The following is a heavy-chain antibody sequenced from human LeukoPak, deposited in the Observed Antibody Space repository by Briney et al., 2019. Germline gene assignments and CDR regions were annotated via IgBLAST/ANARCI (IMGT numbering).Heavy chain of an antibody. V-gene: IGHV1-46*01. CDR3: ATTYGDYGGRRGDAFDI. Sequence: GASVKVSCKASGYTFTSYYMHWVRQAPGQGLEWMGIINPSGGSTSYAQKFQGRVTMTRDTSTSTVYMELSSLRSEDTAVYYCATTYGDYGGRRGDAFDIWGQGTMVTVSS. D-gene: IGHD4-17*01. CDR2: INPSGGST. J-gene: IGHJ3*02. CDR1: GYTFTSYY.